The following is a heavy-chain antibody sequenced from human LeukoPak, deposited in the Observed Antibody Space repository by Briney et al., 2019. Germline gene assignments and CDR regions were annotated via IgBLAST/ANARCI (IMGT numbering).Heavy chain of an antibody. CDR2: IIPIFGTA. Sequence: SVKVSCKASGGTFISYAISWVRQAPGQGLEWMGGIIPIFGTANYAQKFQGRVTITADESTSTAYMELRSLRSDDTAVYYCARGLYGSGSYSPFDYWGQGTLVTVSS. J-gene: IGHJ4*02. V-gene: IGHV1-69*13. CDR1: GGTFISYA. D-gene: IGHD3-10*01. CDR3: ARGLYGSGSYSPFDY.